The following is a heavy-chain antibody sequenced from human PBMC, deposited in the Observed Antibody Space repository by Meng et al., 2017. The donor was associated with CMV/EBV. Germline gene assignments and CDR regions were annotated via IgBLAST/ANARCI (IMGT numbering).Heavy chain of an antibody. CDR3: ARVTVFYYYGMDV. Sequence: GGSLRLSCAASGFTFSSYEMNWVRQAPGKGLEWVSYISSSGSTTYYADSVKGRFTISRDNAKNSLYLQMNSLRAEDTAVYYCARVTVFYYYGMDVWGQGTTVTVSS. CDR1: GFTFSSYE. J-gene: IGHJ6*02. D-gene: IGHD4-17*01. V-gene: IGHV3-48*03. CDR2: ISSSGSTT.